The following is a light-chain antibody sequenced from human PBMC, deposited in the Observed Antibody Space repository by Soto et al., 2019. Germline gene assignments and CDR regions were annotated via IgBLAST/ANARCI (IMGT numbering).Light chain of an antibody. J-gene: IGLJ1*01. CDR3: ASWDDSVDGYV. V-gene: IGLV1-44*01. Sequence: QSVLAQPPSASGTPGQRVTISCSGSSSNIGGNPVNWYQHLPGTAPKLLIYSNNQRPSGVPDRFSGSKSGTSASLAISGLQSDDEADYYCASWDDSVDGYVFGPGSKLTVL. CDR1: SSNIGGNP. CDR2: SNN.